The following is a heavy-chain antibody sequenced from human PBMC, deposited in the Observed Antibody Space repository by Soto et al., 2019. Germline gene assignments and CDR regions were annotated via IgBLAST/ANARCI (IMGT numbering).Heavy chain of an antibody. CDR2: VYYTGIA. V-gene: IGHV4-59*08. Sequence: SETLSLTCTVSGGSLTSYYWSWIRQPPGKGLEWIGFVYYTGIARYNPSLKSRVTISVDTSKNQFSLKLTSVTAADTAIYYCARHIVSPEIFDYWGRGSLVLGSS. J-gene: IGHJ4*02. CDR3: ARHIVSPEIFDY. D-gene: IGHD1-26*01. CDR1: GGSLTSYY.